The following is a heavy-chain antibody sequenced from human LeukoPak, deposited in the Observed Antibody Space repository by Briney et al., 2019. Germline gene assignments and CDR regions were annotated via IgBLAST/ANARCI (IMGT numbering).Heavy chain of an antibody. CDR2: ITGSGDTT. CDR3: AKVASSATHINWFDP. V-gene: IGHV3-23*01. Sequence: GGSLRLSCAASGFTFTDYGMRWVPEAPGKGLEWVSPITGSGDTTYYTDSVKGRFTISRDNSKNTLYLQMHSLRAEDTAVYYCAKVASSATHINWFDPWGQGTLVTVSS. CDR1: GFTFTDYG. D-gene: IGHD2-21*01. J-gene: IGHJ5*02.